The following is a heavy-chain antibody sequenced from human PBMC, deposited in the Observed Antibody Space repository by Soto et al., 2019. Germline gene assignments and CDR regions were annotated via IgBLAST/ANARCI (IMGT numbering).Heavy chain of an antibody. CDR3: TTEFDYYDSSGYYYATDY. V-gene: IGHV3-15*07. CDR2: IKSKTDGGTT. D-gene: IGHD3-22*01. Sequence: GFLRLSCAASGFPFSNAWMNWVRQDPGKGLEWVGRIKSKTDGGTTDYAAPVKGRFTISRDDSKDTLYLQMNSLKTEDTAVYYCTTEFDYYDSSGYYYATDYWGQGALVTVSS. J-gene: IGHJ4*02. CDR1: GFPFSNAW.